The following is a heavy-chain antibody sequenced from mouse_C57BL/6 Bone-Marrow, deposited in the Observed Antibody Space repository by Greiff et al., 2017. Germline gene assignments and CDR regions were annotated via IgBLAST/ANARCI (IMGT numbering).Heavy chain of an antibody. CDR1: GFTFSSYT. V-gene: IGHV5-9*01. CDR2: ISGGGGNT. D-gene: IGHD1-1*01. CDR3: ASHGDITTVGWFAY. Sequence: DVQLQESGGGLVKPGGSLKLSCAASGFTFSSYTMSWVRQTPEKRLEWVATISGGGGNTYYPDSVKGRFTISRDNAKNTLYLQMSSLRSEDTALYYCASHGDITTVGWFAYWGQGTLVTVSA. J-gene: IGHJ3*01.